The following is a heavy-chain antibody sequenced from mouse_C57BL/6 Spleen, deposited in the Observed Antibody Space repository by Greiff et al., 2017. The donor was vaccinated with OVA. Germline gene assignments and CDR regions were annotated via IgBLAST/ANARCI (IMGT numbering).Heavy chain of an antibody. CDR2: FYPGSGSI. V-gene: IGHV1-62-2*01. Sequence: VKLMESGAELVKPGASVKLSCKASGYTFTEYTIHWVKQRSGQGLEWIGWFYPGSGSIKYNEKFKDKATLTADKSSSTVYMELSRLTSEDSAVYFCARHKEFYYAMDYWGQGTSVTVSS. CDR1: GYTFTEYT. CDR3: ARHKEFYYAMDY. J-gene: IGHJ4*01.